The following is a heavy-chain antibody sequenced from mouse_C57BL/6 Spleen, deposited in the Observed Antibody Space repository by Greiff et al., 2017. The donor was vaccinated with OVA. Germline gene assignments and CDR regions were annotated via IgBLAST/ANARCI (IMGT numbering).Heavy chain of an antibody. Sequence: EVKLQESGGGLVQPGGSLKLSCAASGFTFSDYGMAWVRQAPRKGPEWVAFISNLAYSIYYADTVTGRFTISRENAKNTLYLEMSSLRSEDTAMYYCARSYGYDVGLYAMDYWGQGTSVTVSS. J-gene: IGHJ4*01. CDR2: ISNLAYSI. D-gene: IGHD2-2*01. CDR1: GFTFSDYG. CDR3: ARSYGYDVGLYAMDY. V-gene: IGHV5-15*01.